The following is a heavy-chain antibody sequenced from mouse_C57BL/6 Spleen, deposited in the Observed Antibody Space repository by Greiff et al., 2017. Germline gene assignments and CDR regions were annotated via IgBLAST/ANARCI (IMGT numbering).Heavy chain of an antibody. J-gene: IGHJ2*01. Sequence: VQLQQSGPELVKPGASVKISCKASGYTFTDYYMNWVKQSHGKSLEWIGDINPNNGGTSYNQKFKGKATLTVDKSSSTAYMELPSLTSEDSAVYYCARSPGENFDYGGQGTTLTVSS. CDR2: INPNNGGT. CDR1: GYTFTDYY. V-gene: IGHV1-26*01. CDR3: ARSPGENFDY.